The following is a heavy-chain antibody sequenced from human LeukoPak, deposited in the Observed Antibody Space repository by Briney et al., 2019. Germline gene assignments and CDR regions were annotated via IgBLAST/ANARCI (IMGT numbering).Heavy chain of an antibody. CDR1: GYTFAGYY. CDR2: INPNSGGT. Sequence: GASVKVSCKASGYTFAGYYMHWVRQAPGQGLEWMGRINPNSGGTNYAQKFQGRVTMTRDTSISTAYMELSRLRSDDTAVYYCAILYYDSSGYDLHFDYWGQGTLVTVSS. D-gene: IGHD3-22*01. CDR3: AILYYDSSGYDLHFDY. V-gene: IGHV1-2*06. J-gene: IGHJ4*02.